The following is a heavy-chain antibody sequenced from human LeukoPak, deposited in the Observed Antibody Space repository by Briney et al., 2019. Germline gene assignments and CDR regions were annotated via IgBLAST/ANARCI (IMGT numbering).Heavy chain of an antibody. V-gene: IGHV3-11*01. J-gene: IGHJ5*02. CDR3: ARLIYGVQGWFDP. CDR1: GFTFSDYY. Sequence: PGGSLRLSCAASGFTFSDYYMSWIRQAPGKGLEWISYISSSGRTIYYADSVKGRFTISRDNAKNSLFLQMNSLRAEDTAPYYCARLIYGVQGWFDPWGQGTLVTVSS. D-gene: IGHD4-17*01. CDR2: ISSSGRTI.